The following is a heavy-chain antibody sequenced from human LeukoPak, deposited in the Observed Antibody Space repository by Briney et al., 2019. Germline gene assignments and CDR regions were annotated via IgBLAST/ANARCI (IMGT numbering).Heavy chain of an antibody. CDR3: ARSGYYDSSGCDY. CDR1: GYTFTGYY. J-gene: IGHJ4*02. V-gene: IGHV1-2*02. D-gene: IGHD3-22*01. Sequence: ASVKVSCKASGYTFTGYYMHWVRQAPGQGLEWMGWINPNSGGTNYAQKFQGRVTMTEDTSTDTAYMELSSLRSEDTAVYYCARSGYYDSSGCDYWGQGTLVTVSS. CDR2: INPNSGGT.